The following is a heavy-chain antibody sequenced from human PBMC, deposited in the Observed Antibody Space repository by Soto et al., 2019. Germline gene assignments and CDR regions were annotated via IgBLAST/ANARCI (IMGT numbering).Heavy chain of an antibody. D-gene: IGHD6-6*01. CDR3: VARATVVSSPWFDP. CDR1: GYSINMGYI. CDR2: RYSTGTT. V-gene: IGHV4-38-2*02. J-gene: IGHJ5*02. Sequence: SETLSLTCTVSGYSINMGYIWGWVRRPPGQGLEWIGSRYSTGTTYYNPSLRRRVKMSVDTSKNQLSLVLRSVTAADTAVYYCVARATVVSSPWFDPWGQGTQVTVSS.